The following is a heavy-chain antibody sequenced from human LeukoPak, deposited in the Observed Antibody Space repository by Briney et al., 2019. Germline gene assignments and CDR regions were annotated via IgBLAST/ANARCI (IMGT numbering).Heavy chain of an antibody. J-gene: IGHJ3*01. CDR1: GFFSFEDYT. Sequence: GGSLRLSCAASGFFSFEDYTMHRVRQAPGKGLEWVSLTNWDGTRTSYADSVRGRFTISRDNSRNSLYLQMDSLGVDDTALYYCSKDMRRGTGFHDAFDVWGRGTMVIVSS. CDR2: TNWDGTRT. D-gene: IGHD3-9*01. V-gene: IGHV3-43*01. CDR3: SKDMRRGTGFHDAFDV.